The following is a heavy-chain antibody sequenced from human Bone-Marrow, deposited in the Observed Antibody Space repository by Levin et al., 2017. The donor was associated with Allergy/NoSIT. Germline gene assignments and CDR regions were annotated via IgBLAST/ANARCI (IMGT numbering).Heavy chain of an antibody. CDR3: TKGMTTVTRRLFDS. J-gene: IGHJ4*02. CDR1: GFTFGDYA. CDR2: IRGKAYDGAT. V-gene: IGHV3-49*03. D-gene: IGHD4-17*01. Sequence: GGSLRLSCTGSGFTFGDYALSWFRQAPGKRLEWVGFIRGKAYDGATEYAASVKGRFTISRDESKNIAYLAMSSLKAEDTAVYYCTKGMTTVTRRLFDSWGQGTLVTVSS.